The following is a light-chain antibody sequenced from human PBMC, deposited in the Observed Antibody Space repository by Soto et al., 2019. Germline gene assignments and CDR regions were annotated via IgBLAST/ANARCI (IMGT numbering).Light chain of an antibody. CDR3: CSYAGSRSVV. CDR2: EGS. J-gene: IGLJ2*01. Sequence: QSALTQPAYVSGSPGQSITISCTGTSSDVGSYNLVSWYQQHPGKAPKLMIYEGSKRPSGVSNRFSGSKSGNTASLTISGLQAEDEADYYCCSYAGSRSVVFGGGTKVTVL. CDR1: SSDVGSYNL. V-gene: IGLV2-23*01.